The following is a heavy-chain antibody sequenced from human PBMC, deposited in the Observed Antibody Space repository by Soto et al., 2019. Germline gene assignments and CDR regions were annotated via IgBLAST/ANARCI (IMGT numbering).Heavy chain of an antibody. J-gene: IGHJ3*02. D-gene: IGHD6-19*01. CDR1: GGSISSYY. CDR3: ARPFSSGWYGTFDI. Sequence: PSETLSLTCTVSGGSISSYYWSWIRQAPGKRLEWIGHIYHSGSTKYNPSLKSRVTISVDTSKNQFSLKLSSVTAADTVVYYCARPFSSGWYGTFDIWGKGTMVTVSS. V-gene: IGHV4-59*08. CDR2: IYHSGST.